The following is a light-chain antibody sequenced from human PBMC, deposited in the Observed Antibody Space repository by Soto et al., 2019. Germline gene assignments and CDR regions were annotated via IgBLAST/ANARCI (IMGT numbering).Light chain of an antibody. CDR3: QKYNSAPLT. Sequence: DIQVTQSRTCLSASLGDRVTVTCRANQAIGVYLAWFQQQPGKVPKLLLYAASALQSGVPSRFSGSGSGTDVTLTISSLQPEDIATYYCQKYNSAPLTFGGGTKVEI. V-gene: IGKV1-27*01. CDR2: AAS. CDR1: QAIGVY. J-gene: IGKJ4*01.